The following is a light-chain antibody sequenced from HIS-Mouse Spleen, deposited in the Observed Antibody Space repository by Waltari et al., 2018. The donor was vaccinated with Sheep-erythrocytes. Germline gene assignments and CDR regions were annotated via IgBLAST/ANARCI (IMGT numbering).Light chain of an antibody. V-gene: IGKV1-39*01. CDR1: QSISSY. Sequence: DIQMTQYPSSLSASVGDRVTITCRASQSISSYLNWYQQKPGNAPKLLIYAASSLQSGVPSRFSGSGSGTDFTLTISSLQPEDFATYYCQQSYSTPPTFGGGTKVEIK. CDR2: AAS. J-gene: IGKJ4*01. CDR3: QQSYSTPPT.